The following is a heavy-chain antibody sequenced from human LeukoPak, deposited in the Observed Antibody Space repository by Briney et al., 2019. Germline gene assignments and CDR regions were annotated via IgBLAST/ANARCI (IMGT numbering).Heavy chain of an antibody. CDR3: ARYPYSGISGWQAFDY. J-gene: IGHJ4*02. CDR2: IPYSGNA. D-gene: IGHD6-19*01. V-gene: IGHV4-39*01. Sequence: PSETLSLTCTVSGGSISSYYWSWIRQPPGQGLEWIGTIPYSGNAYYSPSLKSRVTISVDTSKNQFSLKVSSVTAADTAVYYCARYPYSGISGWQAFDYWGQGTLVTVSS. CDR1: GGSISSYY.